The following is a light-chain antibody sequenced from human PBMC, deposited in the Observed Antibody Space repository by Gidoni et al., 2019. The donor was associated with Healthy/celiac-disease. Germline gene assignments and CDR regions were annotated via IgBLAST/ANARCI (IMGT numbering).Light chain of an antibody. J-gene: IGKJ5*01. CDR2: QAS. CDR1: QSISNW. Sequence: DIQMTQSPSTLSASVGDRVTITCRASQSISNWLAWYQQKPGIAPKLLIYQASSLESGVPSRFSGSGSGTEFTLTISSLQPDDFATYYCQQYTTYSPITFGQXTRLEIK. V-gene: IGKV1-5*03. CDR3: QQYTTYSPIT.